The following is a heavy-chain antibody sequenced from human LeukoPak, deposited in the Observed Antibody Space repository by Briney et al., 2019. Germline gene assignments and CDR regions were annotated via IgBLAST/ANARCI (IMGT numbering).Heavy chain of an antibody. Sequence: GGSLRLSCVASGFTFTSDAMNWVRQAPGKGLEWVSSTVSRGTTQYADSVKGRFTISRDNSKNTLYLQMNSLRAEDTAVYYCARDVNKVVVSTFDYWGQGTLVAVSS. CDR1: GFTFTSDA. J-gene: IGHJ4*02. D-gene: IGHD3-22*01. CDR3: ARDVNKVVVSTFDY. V-gene: IGHV3-23*01. CDR2: TVSRGTT.